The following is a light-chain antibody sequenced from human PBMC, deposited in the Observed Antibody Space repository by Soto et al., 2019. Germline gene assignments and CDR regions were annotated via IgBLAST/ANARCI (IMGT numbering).Light chain of an antibody. J-gene: IGKJ3*01. Sequence: IVLTQSPGTLSLSPGERATLSCRASQSVTSSYLAWYQQKPGQAPRLLIYGASTRATGIPDRFSGSGSGTDFTLTINSLEPEDFAVYYCQHYVRSPRIFAFGPGTTV. V-gene: IGKV3-20*01. CDR3: QHYVRSPRIFA. CDR1: QSVTSSY. CDR2: GAS.